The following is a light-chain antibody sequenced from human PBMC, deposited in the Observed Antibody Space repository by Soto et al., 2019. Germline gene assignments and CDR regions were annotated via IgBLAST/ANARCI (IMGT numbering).Light chain of an antibody. V-gene: IGLV2-14*01. Sequence: QSVLTQPASVSGSPGQSITISCTGTSSDVGGYTYVSWYQQHPGKAPKVMIYDVNNRPSGVSNRFSGSKSGNTTSLTISGLQAQDEADYYCNSYTSSSTFVFGTATKVTVL. CDR3: NSYTSSSTFV. CDR1: SSDVGGYTY. CDR2: DVN. J-gene: IGLJ1*01.